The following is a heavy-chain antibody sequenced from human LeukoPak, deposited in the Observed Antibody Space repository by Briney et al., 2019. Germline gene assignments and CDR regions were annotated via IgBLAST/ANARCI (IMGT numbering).Heavy chain of an antibody. Sequence: GGTLRLSCAASGFTFSNHGMNWVRQAPGKGLEWLSGVSPPGGGTYYADSVKGRFTISRDDSKNTLSLQMNSLRAEDTAVYYCAKEGLWGSGSYSDYWGQGTLVTVSS. V-gene: IGHV3-23*01. CDR2: VSPPGGGT. D-gene: IGHD3-10*01. CDR3: AKEGLWGSGSYSDY. J-gene: IGHJ4*02. CDR1: GFTFSNHG.